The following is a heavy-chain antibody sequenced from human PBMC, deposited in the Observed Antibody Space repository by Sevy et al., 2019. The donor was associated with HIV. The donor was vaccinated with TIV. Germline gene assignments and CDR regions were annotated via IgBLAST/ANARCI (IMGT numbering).Heavy chain of an antibody. CDR1: GVSITNYY. D-gene: IGHD1-1*01. V-gene: IGHV4-59*01. Sequence: SETLSLTCTVSGVSITNYYWAWIRQPPGKGLESVGFSGTTNDNPSLKSRVTTSLDTSKNHFSLKLTSVTVADTAIYYCARGGPNQHQLDYFDFWRQGTLVTVSS. CDR2: SGTT. J-gene: IGHJ4*02. CDR3: ARGGPNQHQLDYFDF.